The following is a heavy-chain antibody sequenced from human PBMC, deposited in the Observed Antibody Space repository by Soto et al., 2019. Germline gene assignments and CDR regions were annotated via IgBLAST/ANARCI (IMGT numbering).Heavy chain of an antibody. CDR3: AKWDTMIVVVTSLMDV. D-gene: IGHD3-22*01. CDR1: GFTFSSYA. Sequence: EVQLLESGGGLVQPGGSLRLSCAASGFTFSSYAMSWVRQAPGKGLEWVSAISGSGGSTYYADSVKGRFTIASDNSKNTLYLQMNSLRAEDTAVYYCAKWDTMIVVVTSLMDVWGQGTTVTVSS. V-gene: IGHV3-23*01. CDR2: ISGSGGST. J-gene: IGHJ6*02.